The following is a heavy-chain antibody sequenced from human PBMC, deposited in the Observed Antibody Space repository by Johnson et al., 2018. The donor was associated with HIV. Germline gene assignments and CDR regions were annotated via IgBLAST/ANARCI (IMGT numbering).Heavy chain of an antibody. Sequence: VQLVESGGGLVQPGRSLRLSCAASGFTFDDYGMSWVRQAPGKGLEWVSGISWHGGNTGYADSVKGRFTISRDNAKNSLYLQMNSLSAEDTALYYCARDFVAFGECTAFDMWGQGTMVTVSS. CDR3: ARDFVAFGECTAFDM. D-gene: IGHD3-10*01. CDR1: GFTFDDYG. CDR2: ISWHGGNT. J-gene: IGHJ3*02. V-gene: IGHV3-20*04.